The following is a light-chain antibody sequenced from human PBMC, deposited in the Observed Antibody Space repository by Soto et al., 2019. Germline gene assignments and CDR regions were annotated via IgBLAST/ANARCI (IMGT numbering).Light chain of an antibody. Sequence: EIVLTQSPGTLSLSPGERATLSCRASQSISSSYLAWYQQKPGQAPRLLIYAASNRATGIPARFSGSGSGTDFTLTISRLEPEDFAVYYCQQYGSSPQTFGQGTRLEIK. CDR2: AAS. V-gene: IGKV3-20*01. CDR3: QQYGSSPQT. J-gene: IGKJ5*01. CDR1: QSISSSY.